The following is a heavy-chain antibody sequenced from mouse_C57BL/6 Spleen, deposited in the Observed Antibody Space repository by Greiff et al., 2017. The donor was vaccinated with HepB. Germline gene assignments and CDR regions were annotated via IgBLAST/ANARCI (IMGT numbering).Heavy chain of an antibody. D-gene: IGHD2-12*01. J-gene: IGHJ4*01. Sequence: VQLQQSGAELVKPGASVKISCKASGYAFSSYWMNWVKQRPGKGLEWIGQIYPGDGDTNYNGKFKGKATMTADKSSSTAYMPISSLTSEDSAVYFCARVDYSGYYAMDYWGQGTSVTVSS. CDR1: GYAFSSYW. CDR3: ARVDYSGYYAMDY. V-gene: IGHV1-80*01. CDR2: IYPGDGDT.